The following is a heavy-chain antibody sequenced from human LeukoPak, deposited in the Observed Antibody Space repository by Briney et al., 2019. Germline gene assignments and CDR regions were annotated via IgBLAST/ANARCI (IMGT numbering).Heavy chain of an antibody. Sequence: GGSLRLSCAASGFTFSSYAMSWVRQAPGKGLEWVSVISVGGGGTTYADSVKGRFTISRDNSKNTLYLQMNSLRAEDTAVYYCARDRDYYDSSGYYSNYFDYWGQGTLVTVSS. CDR1: GFTFSSYA. J-gene: IGHJ4*02. CDR3: ARDRDYYDSSGYYSNYFDY. V-gene: IGHV3-23*01. CDR2: ISVGGGGT. D-gene: IGHD3-22*01.